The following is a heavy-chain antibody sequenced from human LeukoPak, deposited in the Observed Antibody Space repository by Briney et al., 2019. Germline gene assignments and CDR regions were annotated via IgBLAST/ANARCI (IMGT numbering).Heavy chain of an antibody. CDR2: ITLSSSSI. D-gene: IGHD5-18*01. Sequence: GGSLRLSCAASGFNFNNYNMNWVRQAPGKGLEWVSYITLSSSSIYYADSVKGRFTISRDNSKNTLYLQMNSLRAGDTALYYCAKESLRGHSYGFDNWGQGTLVTVSS. J-gene: IGHJ4*02. V-gene: IGHV3-48*01. CDR3: AKESLRGHSYGFDN. CDR1: GFNFNNYN.